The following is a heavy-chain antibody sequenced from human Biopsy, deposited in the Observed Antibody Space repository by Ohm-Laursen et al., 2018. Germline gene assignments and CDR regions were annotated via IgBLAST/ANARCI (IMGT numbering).Heavy chain of an antibody. CDR1: GVTLSGYK. V-gene: IGHV3-23*01. J-gene: IGHJ2*01. CDR2: FSGSGGST. D-gene: IGHD4-11*01. CDR3: AKGNGAYTNYGWYFDL. Sequence: SLRLSCTASGVTLSGYKMNWVRQAPGKGLEWVSAFSGSGGSTYYADSVKGRFTISRDNSNNTLFLQMNSLRAEDTAVYYCAKGNGAYTNYGWYFDLWGRGTLVTVSS.